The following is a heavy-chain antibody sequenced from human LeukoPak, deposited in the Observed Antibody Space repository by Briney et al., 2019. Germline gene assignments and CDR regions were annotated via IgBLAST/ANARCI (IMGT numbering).Heavy chain of an antibody. CDR3: ARGRDTYYDFWSGYNSWFDP. Sequence: ASVKVFCKASGGTFSSYAISWVRQAPGQGLEWMGGIIPIFGTANCAQKFQGRVTITAHESTSTAYMELSSLRSEDTAVYYCARGRDTYYDFWSGYNSWFDPWGQGTLVTVSS. CDR2: IIPIFGTA. V-gene: IGHV1-69*01. CDR1: GGTFSSYA. D-gene: IGHD3-3*01. J-gene: IGHJ5*02.